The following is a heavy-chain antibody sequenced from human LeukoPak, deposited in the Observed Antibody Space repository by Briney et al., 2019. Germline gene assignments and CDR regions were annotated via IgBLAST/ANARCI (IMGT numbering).Heavy chain of an antibody. Sequence: ASVKVSCKVSGYTLTELSMHWVRQAPGKGLEWMGGFDPEDGEAIYAQKFQGRVTMTEDTSTDTAYMELSSLRSEDTAVYYCATTGYCTNGVCSTFDYWGQGTLVTVSS. V-gene: IGHV1-24*01. CDR3: ATTGYCTNGVCSTFDY. CDR1: GYTLTELS. CDR2: FDPEDGEA. D-gene: IGHD2-8*01. J-gene: IGHJ4*02.